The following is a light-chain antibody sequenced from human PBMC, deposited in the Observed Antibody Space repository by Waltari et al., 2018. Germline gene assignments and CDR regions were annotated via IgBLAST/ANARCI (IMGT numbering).Light chain of an antibody. Sequence: EIVLTQSPGTLSLSPGERATLSCRASQSVSSGYLACYQQKPGQAPRLLTYGASSRATGIPDRFSGSGSGTDFTLTIRRLEPEDFAVYYCQQYGSSPPTFGQGTKVEIK. J-gene: IGKJ1*01. CDR3: QQYGSSPPT. V-gene: IGKV3-20*01. CDR2: GAS. CDR1: QSVSSGY.